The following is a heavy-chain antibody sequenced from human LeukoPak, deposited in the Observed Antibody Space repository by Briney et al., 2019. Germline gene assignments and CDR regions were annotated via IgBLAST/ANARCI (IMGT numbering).Heavy chain of an antibody. CDR3: ARGVYSSSSMDY. D-gene: IGHD6-6*01. J-gene: IGHJ4*02. CDR2: IYYSGGT. V-gene: IGHV4-30-4*01. Sequence: SQTLSLTCTVSGGSISSGDYYWSWIRQPPGKGLEWIGYIYYSGGTYYNPSLKSRVTISVDTSKNQFSLKLSSVTAADTAVYYCARGVYSSSSMDYWGQGTLVTVSS. CDR1: GGSISSGDYY.